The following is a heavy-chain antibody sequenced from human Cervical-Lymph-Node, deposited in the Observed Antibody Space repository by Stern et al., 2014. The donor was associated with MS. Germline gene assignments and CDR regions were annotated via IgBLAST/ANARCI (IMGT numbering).Heavy chain of an antibody. V-gene: IGHV1-18*01. CDR3: ARGLLGSENAFDI. CDR1: GYTFTSFG. Sequence: VQLVASGAEVTKPGASVKVSCKASGYTFTSFGIRWVRQAPGQGLEWMGWIRASKGTQDYGRRLQVSVTMTTGTATSKACMELSDLRADDTAVYYCARGLLGSENAFDIWGQGTMVTVSS. D-gene: IGHD2-15*01. CDR2: IRASKGTQ. J-gene: IGHJ3*02.